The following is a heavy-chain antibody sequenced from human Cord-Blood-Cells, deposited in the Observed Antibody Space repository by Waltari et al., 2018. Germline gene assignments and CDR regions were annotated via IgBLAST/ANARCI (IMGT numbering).Heavy chain of an antibody. D-gene: IGHD2-2*01. CDR3: ARHEVVPAATFDP. CDR2: IYYSGST. CDR1: GGSISSSSYY. Sequence: QLQLQESGPGLVKPSETLSLTCTVPGGSISSSSYYWGWISQPPGKGLEWIGSIYYSGSTYYNPSLKSRVTISVDTSKNQFSLKLSSVTAADTAVYYCARHEVVPAATFDPWGQGTLVTVSS. V-gene: IGHV4-39*01. J-gene: IGHJ5*02.